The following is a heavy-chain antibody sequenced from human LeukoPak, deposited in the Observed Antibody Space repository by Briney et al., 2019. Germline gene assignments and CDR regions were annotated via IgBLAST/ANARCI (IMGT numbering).Heavy chain of an antibody. V-gene: IGHV4-4*07. CDR3: ARDPSLFSGYFDY. J-gene: IGHJ4*02. Sequence: PSETLSLTCTVSGASISGYYWSWIRQPAGKGLEWIGRIYTSGTTNYNPSLQSRVAMSVDTSKNQISQMLTSVTAADTAGYYCARDPSLFSGYFDYWGRGTLVTVSS. CDR1: GASISGYY. CDR2: IYTSGTT. D-gene: IGHD3-22*01.